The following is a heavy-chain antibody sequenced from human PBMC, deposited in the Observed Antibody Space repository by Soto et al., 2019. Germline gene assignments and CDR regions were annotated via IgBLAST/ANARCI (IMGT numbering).Heavy chain of an antibody. D-gene: IGHD6-19*01. Sequence: PGGSLRLSCAASGFTFSSYGMHWVRQAPGKGLEWVAVISYDGSNKYYAESVKGRFTISRDNSKNTLYLQMNSLRAEDTDVYYCARAQSPSAFDPWGQGTLVTVS. CDR3: ARAQSPSAFDP. CDR1: GFTFSSYG. CDR2: ISYDGSNK. V-gene: IGHV3-30*03. J-gene: IGHJ5*02.